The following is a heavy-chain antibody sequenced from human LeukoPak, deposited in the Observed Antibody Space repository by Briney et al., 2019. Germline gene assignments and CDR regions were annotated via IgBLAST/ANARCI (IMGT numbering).Heavy chain of an antibody. Sequence: SETLSLTCTASGYSISSGYYWGWIRQPPGKGLEWIGSIYHSGSTYYNPSLKSRVTISVDTSKNQFSLKLSSVTAADTAVYYCARVIAAASEDWFDPWGQGTLVTVSS. CDR3: ARVIAAASEDWFDP. V-gene: IGHV4-38-2*02. D-gene: IGHD6-13*01. CDR2: IYHSGST. CDR1: GYSISSGYY. J-gene: IGHJ5*02.